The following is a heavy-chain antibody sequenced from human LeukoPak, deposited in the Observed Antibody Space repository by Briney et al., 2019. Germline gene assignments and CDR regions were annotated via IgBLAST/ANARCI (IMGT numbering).Heavy chain of an antibody. V-gene: IGHV1-69*13. D-gene: IGHD3-10*01. CDR3: ARDRRYYGSGSLYYGMDV. Sequence: SVKVSCKASGGTFSSYAISWVRQAPGQGLEWMGGIIPIFGTANYAQKFQSRVTITADESTSTAYMELSSLRSEDTAVYYCARDRRYYGSGSLYYGMDVWGKGTTVTVSS. CDR1: GGTFSSYA. CDR2: IIPIFGTA. J-gene: IGHJ6*04.